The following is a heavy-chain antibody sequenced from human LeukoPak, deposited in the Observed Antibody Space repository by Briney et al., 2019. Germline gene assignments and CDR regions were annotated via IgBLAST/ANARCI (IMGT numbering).Heavy chain of an antibody. Sequence: GASVKVSCKASGYTFTGYYMHWVRQAPGQGLEWMGRINPNSGGTNYAQKFQGRVTMTRDASISTAYMELSRLRSDDTAVYYCARESYGSGSPVDYWGQGTLVTVSS. CDR3: ARESYGSGSPVDY. D-gene: IGHD3-10*01. V-gene: IGHV1-2*06. J-gene: IGHJ4*02. CDR2: INPNSGGT. CDR1: GYTFTGYY.